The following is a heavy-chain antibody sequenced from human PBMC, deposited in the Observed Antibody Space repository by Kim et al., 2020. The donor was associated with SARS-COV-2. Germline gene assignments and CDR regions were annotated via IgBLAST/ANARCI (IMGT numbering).Heavy chain of an antibody. V-gene: IGHV3-30*04. Sequence: GGSLRLSCAASGFTFSSYAMHWVRQAPGKGLEWVAVISYDGSNKYYADSVKGRFTISRDNSKNTLYLQMNSLRAEDTAVYYCARDQGWVAARPGGYDYWGQGTLVTVSS. CDR3: ARDQGWVAARPGGYDY. J-gene: IGHJ4*02. D-gene: IGHD6-6*01. CDR2: ISYDGSNK. CDR1: GFTFSSYA.